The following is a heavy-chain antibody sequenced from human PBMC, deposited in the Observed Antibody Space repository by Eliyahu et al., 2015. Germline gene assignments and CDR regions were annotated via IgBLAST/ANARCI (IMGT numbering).Heavy chain of an antibody. J-gene: IGHJ4*02. CDR1: XFTFXXAW. CDR2: IKSKTDGGXT. V-gene: IGHV3-15*01. Sequence: XVQLVESGGGXVKPGGSLRLSCAASXFTFXXAWXSWXRQAPGKGLEWVGRIKSKTDGGXTDYAAPVKGRFTISRDDSKNTLYLQMNSLKTEDTAVYYCTTDPDVVVGDTFDYWGQGTLVTVSS. D-gene: IGHD3-22*01. CDR3: TTDPDVVVGDTFDY.